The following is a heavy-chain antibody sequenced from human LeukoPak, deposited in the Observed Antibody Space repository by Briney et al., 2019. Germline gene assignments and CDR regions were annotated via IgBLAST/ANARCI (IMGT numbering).Heavy chain of an antibody. Sequence: GGSLRLSCAASGFTFSSYSMNWVRQAPGKGLEWVSSISSSSSYIYYADSVKGRFTISRDNAKNSLYLQMNSLRAEDTAVYYCARGDWGSDYFDYWGQGTLVTVSS. D-gene: IGHD7-27*01. CDR3: ARGDWGSDYFDY. J-gene: IGHJ4*02. CDR1: GFTFSSYS. CDR2: ISSSSSYI. V-gene: IGHV3-21*01.